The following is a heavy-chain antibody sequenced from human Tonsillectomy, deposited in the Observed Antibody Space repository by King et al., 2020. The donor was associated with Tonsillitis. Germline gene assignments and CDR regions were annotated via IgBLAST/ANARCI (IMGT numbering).Heavy chain of an antibody. V-gene: IGHV3-30*04. CDR2: ISLDGSNE. CDR3: ARAGDYGDYDYYYYGMDV. J-gene: IGHJ6*02. D-gene: IGHD4-17*01. CDR1: GTTFSSYA. Sequence: VQLVESGGGVVQPGRSLRLSCAASGTTFSSYAMHWVRQAPGKGLEWVAVISLDGSNEYYADSVKGRFSISRDNSKNMLYLQMNSPRGDDTAVYYCARAGDYGDYDYYYYGMDVWGQGTTVTVSS.